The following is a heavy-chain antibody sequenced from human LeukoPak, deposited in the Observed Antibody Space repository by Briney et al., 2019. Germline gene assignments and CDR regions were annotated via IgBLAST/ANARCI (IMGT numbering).Heavy chain of an antibody. CDR2: LYYSGTT. J-gene: IGHJ4*02. V-gene: IGHV4-39*01. CDR3: ARLEMMDYGDYDNFDY. Sequence: SETLSLTCTVSGGSISSSNYYWGWIRQPPGKGLDWIGSLYYSGTTYYNPSLKSRVTISVDTSKNQFSLKLTSVTAADTAVYYCARLEMMDYGDYDNFDYWGQGTLVTVSS. CDR1: GGSISSSNYY. D-gene: IGHD4-17*01.